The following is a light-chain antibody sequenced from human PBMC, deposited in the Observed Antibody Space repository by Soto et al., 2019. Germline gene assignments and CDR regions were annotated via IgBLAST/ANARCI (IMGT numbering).Light chain of an antibody. Sequence: QSVLTQPPSVSGSPGQSVTISCTGTSSDVGSYNRVSWYQQPPGTAPKLMIYEVSNRPSGVPDRFSGSMSGNTASLPISGLQAEDDADYYCSSYTSSSTLVFGAGTQVTVL. CDR1: SSDVGSYNR. J-gene: IGLJ2*01. V-gene: IGLV2-18*02. CDR3: SSYTSSSTLV. CDR2: EVS.